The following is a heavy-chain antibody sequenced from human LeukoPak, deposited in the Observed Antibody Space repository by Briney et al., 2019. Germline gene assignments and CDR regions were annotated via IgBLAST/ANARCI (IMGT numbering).Heavy chain of an antibody. CDR3: ARGSYGDSSGYYGD. D-gene: IGHD3-22*01. Sequence: SETLSLTCTVSGGSISSGDYYWSWIRQPPGKGLEWIGYIYYSGTTYYNPSLKSRVTISVDTSKNQFSLKLSSVTAADTAVYYCARGSYGDSSGYYGDWGQGTLVTVSS. V-gene: IGHV4-30-4*02. J-gene: IGHJ4*02. CDR1: GGSISSGDYY. CDR2: IYYSGTT.